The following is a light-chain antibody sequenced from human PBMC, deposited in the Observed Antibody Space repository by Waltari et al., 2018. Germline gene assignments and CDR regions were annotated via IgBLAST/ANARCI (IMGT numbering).Light chain of an antibody. V-gene: IGLV1-47*01. CDR2: MTG. CDR1: STNIADNF. CDR3: ATWDDSLNSVV. Sequence: QSVLSQPPSTSGNPGQRVTISCHGSSTNIADNFVCWYQQLPGTAPKLLIFMTGARPSGVPDRFSVSKSGTSSSLAINGLRSDDEADYYCATWDDSLNSVVFGGGTKLTVL. J-gene: IGLJ2*01.